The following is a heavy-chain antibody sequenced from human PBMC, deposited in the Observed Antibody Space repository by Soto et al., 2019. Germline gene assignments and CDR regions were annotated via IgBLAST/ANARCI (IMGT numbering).Heavy chain of an antibody. CDR2: INPNSGGT. CDR1: GYTFTGYY. J-gene: IGHJ4*02. Sequence: QVQLVQSGAEVKKPGASVKVSCKASGYTFTGYYMHWVRQAPGPGLEWMGWINPNSGGTNYAQKFQGWVTMTRDTSISTAYMELSRLRADDTAVYDCARSDLPCSGYGGGGYWGQGTLVTVSS. CDR3: ARSDLPCSGYGGGGY. V-gene: IGHV1-2*04. D-gene: IGHD5-12*01.